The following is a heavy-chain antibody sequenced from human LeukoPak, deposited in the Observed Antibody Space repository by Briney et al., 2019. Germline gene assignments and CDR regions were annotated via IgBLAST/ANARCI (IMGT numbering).Heavy chain of an antibody. D-gene: IGHD6-19*01. V-gene: IGHV1-8*01. J-gene: IGHJ6*02. CDR2: MNPSSGNT. CDR1: GYTFTSYD. CDR3: ASALSSGWYYYYYGMDV. Sequence: ASVKLSRKAAGYTFTSYDINWVRQATGQGLEWRGWMNPSSGNTGYAEKFQGRVTMTRNTSISTAYMELSSLRSEDTAVYDWASALSSGWYYYYYGMDVWGQGTTVTVSS.